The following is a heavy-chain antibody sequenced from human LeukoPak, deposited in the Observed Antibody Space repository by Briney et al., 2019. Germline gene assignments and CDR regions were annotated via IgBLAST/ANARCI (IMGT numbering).Heavy chain of an antibody. J-gene: IGHJ4*02. CDR1: GFTFSSYA. D-gene: IGHD3-22*01. V-gene: IGHV3-30-3*01. CDR3: ARVSHYYDSSGPYYFDY. CDR2: ISYDGSNK. Sequence: GGSLRLSCAASGFTFSSYAMHWVRQAPGKGLEWVAVISYDGSNKYYADSVKGRFTISRDNSKNTLYLQMNSLRAEDTAVYYCARVSHYYDSSGPYYFDYWGQGTLVTVSS.